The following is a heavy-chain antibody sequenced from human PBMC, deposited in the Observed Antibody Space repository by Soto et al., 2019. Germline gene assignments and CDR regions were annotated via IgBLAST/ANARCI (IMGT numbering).Heavy chain of an antibody. V-gene: IGHV5-51*01. CDR2: IYPGDSDT. D-gene: IGHD3-3*01. J-gene: IGHJ6*02. CDR1: GYSFTSYW. Sequence: GESLKISCKGSGYSFTSYWIGWVRQMPGKGLEWMGIIYPGDSDTRYSPSFQGQVTISADKSISTAYLQWSSLKASDTAMYYCPRLGIRPYDFWSGYYRGYYYGMDVWGQGTTVTVSS. CDR3: PRLGIRPYDFWSGYYRGYYYGMDV.